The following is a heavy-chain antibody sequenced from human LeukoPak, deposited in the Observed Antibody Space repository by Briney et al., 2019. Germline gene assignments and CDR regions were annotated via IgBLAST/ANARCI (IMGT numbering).Heavy chain of an antibody. CDR3: ARRYSYGFGPFDY. J-gene: IGHJ4*02. D-gene: IGHD5-18*01. V-gene: IGHV4-4*02. Sequence: SGTLSLTCAVSGGSISSSNWWSWVRQPPGKGLEWIGEIYHSGSTNYNPSLKSRVTISVDKSKNQFSLKLSSVTAADTAVYYCARRYSYGFGPFDYWGQGTLVTVSS. CDR1: GGSISSSNW. CDR2: IYHSGST.